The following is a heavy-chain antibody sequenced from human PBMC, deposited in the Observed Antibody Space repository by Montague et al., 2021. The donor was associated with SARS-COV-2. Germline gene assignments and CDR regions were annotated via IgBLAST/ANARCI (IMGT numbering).Heavy chain of an antibody. CDR2: ITDSGSS. D-gene: IGHD4-11*01. V-gene: IGHV4-59*08. Sequence: SETLSLTCTVSGGSISSFYWSWFRQPPGKGLEGIGYITDSGSSNYNNSPTSRVTMSVVTSKNQFSLKVNSVTAADTAVYYCARHYSATLPAVYWGQGTLVTVSS. CDR1: GGSISSFY. J-gene: IGHJ4*02. CDR3: ARHYSATLPAVY.